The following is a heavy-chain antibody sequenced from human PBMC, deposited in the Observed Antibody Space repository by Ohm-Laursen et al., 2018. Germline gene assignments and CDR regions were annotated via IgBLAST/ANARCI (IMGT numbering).Heavy chain of an antibody. CDR3: GRAVRNQLLTDP. CDR1: GYTFTSYG. J-gene: IGHJ5*02. D-gene: IGHD1-7*01. V-gene: IGHV1-8*01. Sequence: AASVKVSCKASGYTFTSYGITWVRQASGQGPEWIGWLNPVSGNSNFGQKFRGRVTVTSDTSISTAYMELSGLTSDDTATYYCGRAVRNQLLTDPWGQGTLVTVTS. CDR2: LNPVSGNS.